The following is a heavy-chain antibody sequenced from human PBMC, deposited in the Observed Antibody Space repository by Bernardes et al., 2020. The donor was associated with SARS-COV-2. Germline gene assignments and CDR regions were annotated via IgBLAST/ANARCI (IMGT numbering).Heavy chain of an antibody. Sequence: SETLSLTCAVYGGSFSGYYWSWIRQPPGKGLEWIGEINHSGSTNYNPSLKSRVTISVDTSKNQFSLKLSSVTAADTAVYYCARGDIVVVTRGNYYYYGMDVWGQGTTVTVSS. J-gene: IGHJ6*02. D-gene: IGHD3-22*01. CDR1: GGSFSGYY. CDR2: INHSGST. V-gene: IGHV4-34*01. CDR3: ARGDIVVVTRGNYYYYGMDV.